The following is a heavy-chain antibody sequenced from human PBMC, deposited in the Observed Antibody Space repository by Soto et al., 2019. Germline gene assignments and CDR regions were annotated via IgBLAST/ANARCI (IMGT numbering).Heavy chain of an antibody. V-gene: IGHV1-58*01. CDR1: GFTFTSSA. CDR2: IVVGSGNK. Sequence: GAAVKFSFKASGFTFTSSAVQWVRQARGQLLDCIGWIVVGSGNKNYAQNFQERVTITRDMSTSTAYMELSSLRSEDTAVYYCASDIGGQLERRELFGVVRDYYFGMDVWGHGTTVTVSS. D-gene: IGHD3-3*01. J-gene: IGHJ6*02. CDR3: ASDIGGQLERRELFGVVRDYYFGMDV.